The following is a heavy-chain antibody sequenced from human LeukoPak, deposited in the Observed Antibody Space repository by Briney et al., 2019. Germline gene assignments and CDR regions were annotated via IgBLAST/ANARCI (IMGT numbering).Heavy chain of an antibody. CDR3: ARELRYFDG. CDR2: TNTDGTDT. J-gene: IGHJ4*02. D-gene: IGHD3-9*01. CDR1: GFTFSSYW. Sequence: GGSLRLSCAASGFTFSSYWMHWVRQAPGKGLVWVSRTNTDGTDTGYADSVKGRFTISRDNAKNTLYLQMNSLRAEDTAVYYCARELRYFDGWGQGSLVTVSS. V-gene: IGHV3-74*01.